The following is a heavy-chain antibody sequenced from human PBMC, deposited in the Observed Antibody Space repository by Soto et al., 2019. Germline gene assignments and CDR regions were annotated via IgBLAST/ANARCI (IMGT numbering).Heavy chain of an antibody. CDR2: ISYDGSNK. Sequence: GGSLRLSCAASGFTVSSYALNWVRQGPGKGLEWVAVISYDGSNKYYADSVKGRFTISRDNSKNTLYLQMNSLRAEDTAVYYCAPYHRSSSAPTLDYWGQGTLVTVSS. D-gene: IGHD6-6*01. J-gene: IGHJ4*02. CDR1: GFTVSSYA. CDR3: APYHRSSSAPTLDY. V-gene: IGHV3-30*03.